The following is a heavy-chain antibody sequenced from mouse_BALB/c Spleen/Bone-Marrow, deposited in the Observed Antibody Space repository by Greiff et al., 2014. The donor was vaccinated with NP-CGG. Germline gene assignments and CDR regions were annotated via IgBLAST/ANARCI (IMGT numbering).Heavy chain of an antibody. CDR1: GFTFSTYA. D-gene: IGHD2-4*01. CDR3: ARPRMITTSFDV. Sequence: EVMLVESGGGLVKPGGSLKLSCAASGFTFSTYAMSWVRQTPEKRLKWVATINSGGTYIYYADSVKGRFTISRDNAKNTLYLQMSSLRSEDTAMFYCARPRMITTSFDVWGAGTTVTVSS. CDR2: INSGGTYI. V-gene: IGHV5-9-1*01. J-gene: IGHJ1*01.